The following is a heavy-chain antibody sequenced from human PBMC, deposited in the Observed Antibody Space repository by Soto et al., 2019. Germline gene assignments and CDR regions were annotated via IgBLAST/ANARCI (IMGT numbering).Heavy chain of an antibody. J-gene: IGHJ4*02. Sequence: PGGSLRLSCAASGFTFSSYAMHWVRQAPGKGLEWVAVISYDGSNKYYADSVKGRFTISRDNSKNTLYLQMNSLRAEDTAVYYCARDYHSSGSSRYYFYYWGQGT. CDR3: ARDYHSSGSSRYYFYY. CDR2: ISYDGSNK. CDR1: GFTFSSYA. D-gene: IGHD3-22*01. V-gene: IGHV3-30-3*01.